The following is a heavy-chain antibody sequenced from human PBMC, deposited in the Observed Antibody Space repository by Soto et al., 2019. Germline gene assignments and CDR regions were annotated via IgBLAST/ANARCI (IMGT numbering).Heavy chain of an antibody. CDR2: VSASGSIT. D-gene: IGHD2-15*01. CDR3: AKGDCSGGRCYRGFEY. Sequence: EVQVLESGGGLVQPGGSLRLSCAASGFRFSNYDMSWVRQAPGKGLEWVSGVSASGSITSYADSAKGRFTISRDNAKNTMFLQMNSLRVEDTAAYFCAKGDCSGGRCYRGFEYWGQGTLVTVSA. V-gene: IGHV3-23*01. J-gene: IGHJ4*02. CDR1: GFRFSNYD.